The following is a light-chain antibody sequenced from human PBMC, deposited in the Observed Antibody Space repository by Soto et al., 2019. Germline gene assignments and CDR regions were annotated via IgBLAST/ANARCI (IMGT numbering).Light chain of an antibody. CDR1: SSDVGSYNL. Sequence: QSVLTQPASVSGSPGQSITISCTGTSSDVGSYNLVSWYQQHPGKAPKLMIYEVSKRPSGVSNRFSGSKSGNTASLTISGLQAEAEADYYCCSYAGSSTPLIFGTGTKLTVL. CDR2: EVS. V-gene: IGLV2-23*02. J-gene: IGLJ1*01. CDR3: CSYAGSSTPLI.